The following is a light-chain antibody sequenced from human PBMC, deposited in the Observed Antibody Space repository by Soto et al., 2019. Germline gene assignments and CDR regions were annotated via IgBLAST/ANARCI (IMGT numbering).Light chain of an antibody. Sequence: QSVLTQPPSVSGAPGQRVTISCTGSSSNIGAGYNVHWYQQLPGTAPKLLIYGNNNRPSGVPDRFSGSKSGTSASLVITGLQAEDEADYYCQSFDSSLSAPVFGGGTQLTVL. V-gene: IGLV1-40*01. CDR3: QSFDSSLSAPV. CDR1: SSNIGAGYN. J-gene: IGLJ2*01. CDR2: GNN.